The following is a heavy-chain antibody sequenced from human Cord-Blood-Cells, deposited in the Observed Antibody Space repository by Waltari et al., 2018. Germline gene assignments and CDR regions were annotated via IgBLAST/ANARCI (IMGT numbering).Heavy chain of an antibody. CDR3: ARPGIVGATRGAFDI. V-gene: IGHV4-39*01. J-gene: IGHJ3*02. CDR2: IYYSGST. CDR1: GGCISSSSYY. D-gene: IGHD1-26*01. Sequence: QLQLQESGPGLVKTSETLSLTCTVSGGCISSSSYYWGWVRQPPGKGLEGIGSIYYSGSTYDNPSLKSRVTISVDTSKNQFSLKLSSVTAADTAVYYCARPGIVGATRGAFDIWGQGTMVTVSS.